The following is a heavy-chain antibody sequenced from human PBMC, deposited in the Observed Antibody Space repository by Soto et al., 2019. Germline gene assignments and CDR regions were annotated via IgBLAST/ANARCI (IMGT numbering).Heavy chain of an antibody. V-gene: IGHV3-15*01. CDR2: IKSKTDGGTT. Sequence: PGGSLRLSCAASGFTFSNAWMSWVRQAPGKWLEWVGRIKSKTDGGTTDYAAPVKGRFTISRDDSKNTLYLQMNSLKTEDTAVYYCTTSYYYGSGSYYAMYYFDYWGQGXLVTVYS. D-gene: IGHD3-10*01. J-gene: IGHJ4*02. CDR3: TTSYYYGSGSYYAMYYFDY. CDR1: GFTFSNAW.